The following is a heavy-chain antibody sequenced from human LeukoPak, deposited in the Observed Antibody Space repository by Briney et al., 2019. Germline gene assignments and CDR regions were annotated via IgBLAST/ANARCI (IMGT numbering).Heavy chain of an antibody. D-gene: IGHD3-22*01. CDR3: ARDKNSYYDSSGYSKSDYYYGMDV. CDR1: GFTFSSYW. Sequence: GGSLRLSCAASGFTFSSYWMSWVHQAPGKGLEWVANIKQDGSEKYYVDSVKGRFTISRDNAKNSLYLQMNSLRAEDTAVYYCARDKNSYYDSSGYSKSDYYYGMDVWGQGTTVTVSS. V-gene: IGHV3-7*01. CDR2: IKQDGSEK. J-gene: IGHJ6*02.